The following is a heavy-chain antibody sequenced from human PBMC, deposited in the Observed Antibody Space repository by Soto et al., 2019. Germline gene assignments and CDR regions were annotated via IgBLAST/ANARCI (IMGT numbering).Heavy chain of an antibody. J-gene: IGHJ3*02. CDR3: AKDSHWAFYI. CDR2: FRESGGTT. Sequence: GGSLRLSCAASGFTFSSTAMSWVRQAPGKGLEWVSTFRESGGTTHYADSVKGRFTISRDTSKNMLYLQMDSLRAEDTAIYYCAKDSHWAFYIWGIGTMVPVSS. CDR1: GFTFSSTA. V-gene: IGHV3-23*01.